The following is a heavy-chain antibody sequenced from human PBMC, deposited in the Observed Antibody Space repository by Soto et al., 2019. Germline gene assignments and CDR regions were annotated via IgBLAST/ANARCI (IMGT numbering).Heavy chain of an antibody. CDR2: ISGSGVST. J-gene: IGHJ4*02. V-gene: IGHV3-23*01. D-gene: IGHD6-13*01. Sequence: EVQLLESGGGLVQPGGSLRLSCAASGFTFSSYAMSWVRQAPGKGLEWVSAISGSGVSTYYADSVKGRFTISRDNSKNALYLQMNSLRAEDTAVYYCAKEHHYSSSWSEFDYWGQGTMVTVSS. CDR1: GFTFSSYA. CDR3: AKEHHYSSSWSEFDY.